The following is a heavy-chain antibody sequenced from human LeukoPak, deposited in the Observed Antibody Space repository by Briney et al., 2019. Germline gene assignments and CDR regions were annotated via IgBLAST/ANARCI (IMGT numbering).Heavy chain of an antibody. J-gene: IGHJ4*02. V-gene: IGHV4-4*07. Sequence: SETLSLTCTVSGGSISSYYWSWIQQPAGKGLEWIGRIYTSGSTSYNPSLKSRVTMSVDTSKNRFSLKLSSVTAADTAVYYCARDSGSYPYCFDYWGQGTLVTVSS. CDR3: ARDSGSYPYCFDY. D-gene: IGHD1-26*01. CDR2: IYTSGST. CDR1: GGSISSYY.